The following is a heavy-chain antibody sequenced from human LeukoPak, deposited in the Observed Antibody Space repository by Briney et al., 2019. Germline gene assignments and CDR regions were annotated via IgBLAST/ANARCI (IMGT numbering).Heavy chain of an antibody. J-gene: IGHJ5*02. CDR3: ASLTGGIAAGNWFDP. D-gene: IGHD6-13*01. CDR1: GYNFTPYW. V-gene: IGHV5-51*01. CDR2: TFAGYSYT. Sequence: GESLKISCQSSGYNFTPYWIVWVRQMPGKGLEWMGITFAGYSYTIYSPSLQGQVTISADKSISTAYLQWSSLKASDTAMYYCASLTGGIAAGNWFDPWGQGTLVTVSS.